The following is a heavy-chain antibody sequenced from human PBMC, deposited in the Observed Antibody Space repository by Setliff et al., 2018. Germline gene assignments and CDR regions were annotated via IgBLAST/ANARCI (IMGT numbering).Heavy chain of an antibody. CDR2: ISPHSGRA. J-gene: IGHJ5*02. Sequence: APVKVSCKASGYTFSDYGVSWVRQAPGQGLEWMGWISPHSGRAFYAPQFQDRVIMTTDTSTNTAYLDLRSLRSDDTAVYYCERLVRYCTATACQRTSGDDLWGQGTLVTVSS. D-gene: IGHD2-8*01. CDR1: GYTFSDYG. V-gene: IGHV1-18*01. CDR3: ERLVRYCTATACQRTSGDDL.